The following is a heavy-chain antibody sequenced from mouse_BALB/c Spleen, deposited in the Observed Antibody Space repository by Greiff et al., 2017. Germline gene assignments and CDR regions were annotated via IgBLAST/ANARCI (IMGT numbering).Heavy chain of an antibody. CDR3: ARDGTGSGYYFDY. J-gene: IGHJ2*01. CDR1: GYSITSGYY. D-gene: IGHD4-1*01. CDR2: ISYDGSN. V-gene: IGHV3-6*02. Sequence: EVKLMESGPGLVKPSQSLSLTCSVTGYSITSGYYWNWIRQFPGNKLEWMGYISYDGSNNYNPSLKNRISITRDTSKNQFFLKLNSVTTEDTATYYCARDGTGSGYYFDYWGQGTTLTVSS.